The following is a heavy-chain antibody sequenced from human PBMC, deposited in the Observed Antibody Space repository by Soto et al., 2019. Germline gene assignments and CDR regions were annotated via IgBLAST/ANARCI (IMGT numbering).Heavy chain of an antibody. CDR1: GYKFGSAW. Sequence: GESLKISCKGVGYKFGSAWIGWVRQMPGKGLEWMGIIKPGTSDIRYSPSCRGHVTISADEAVSTAYLQWSSLKASDTAMYYCARQYYDFWSGYPDDAFDIWGQGTMVTVSS. CDR3: ARQYYDFWSGYPDDAFDI. D-gene: IGHD3-3*01. CDR2: IKPGTSDI. V-gene: IGHV5-51*01. J-gene: IGHJ3*02.